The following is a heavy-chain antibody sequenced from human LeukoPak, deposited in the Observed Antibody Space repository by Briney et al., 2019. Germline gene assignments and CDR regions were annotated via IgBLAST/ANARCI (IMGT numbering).Heavy chain of an antibody. CDR1: GGSFSGYY. D-gene: IGHD4-17*01. J-gene: IGHJ6*03. Sequence: SETLSLTCAVYGGSFSGYYWSWIRQPPGKGLEWIGEINHSGSTNYNPSLKSRVTISVDRSKNQFSLKLSSVTAADTAVYYCARVLGDYEYYYYYMDVWGKGTTVTVSS. V-gene: IGHV4-34*01. CDR2: INHSGST. CDR3: ARVLGDYEYYYYYMDV.